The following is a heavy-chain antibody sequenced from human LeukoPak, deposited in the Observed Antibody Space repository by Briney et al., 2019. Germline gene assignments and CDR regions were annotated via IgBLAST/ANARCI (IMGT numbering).Heavy chain of an antibody. CDR2: IYYSGSN. CDR3: ARVYSSGWSVKFHP. Sequence: SETLSLTCTVSGGSISSCSYYWGRIRQPTGKGLEWSGSIYYSGSNYYNSSLKSRVIISVDTSKTQFSLMMSLVTDDNAAVYYWARVYSSGWSVKFHPRGPRTLVTVSS. D-gene: IGHD6-19*01. V-gene: IGHV4-39*01. CDR1: GGSISSCSYY. J-gene: IGHJ5*02.